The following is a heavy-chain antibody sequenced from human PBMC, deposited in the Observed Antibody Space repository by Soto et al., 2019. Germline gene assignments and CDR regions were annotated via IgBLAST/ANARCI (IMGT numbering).Heavy chain of an antibody. CDR1: GFTVSNNY. D-gene: IGHD4-17*01. CDR3: AKRGTTATTYLWY. Sequence: EVQLVESGGGLVQPGGSLRLSCAASGFTVSNNYMCWVRQAPGKGLEWVSLIYSGGVTHYADSVRGRFTISRDNSRNTLYFQMNSRRSNDAAVYYGAKRGTTATTYLWYWGQGTLVTVSS. CDR2: IYSGGVT. J-gene: IGHJ4*02. V-gene: IGHV3-66*01.